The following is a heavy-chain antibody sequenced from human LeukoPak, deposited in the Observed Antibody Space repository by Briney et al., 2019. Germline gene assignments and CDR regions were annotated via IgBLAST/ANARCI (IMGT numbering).Heavy chain of an antibody. Sequence: ASVKVSCKASGGTFSIYAISWVRQAPGQGLEWMGGIIPIFGTANYAQKFQGRVTITADESTSTAYMELSSLRSEDTAVYYCARKGYCSSTSCYVAGFDPWGQGTLVTVSS. J-gene: IGHJ5*02. V-gene: IGHV1-69*13. CDR2: IIPIFGTA. D-gene: IGHD2-2*01. CDR3: ARKGYCSSTSCYVAGFDP. CDR1: GGTFSIYA.